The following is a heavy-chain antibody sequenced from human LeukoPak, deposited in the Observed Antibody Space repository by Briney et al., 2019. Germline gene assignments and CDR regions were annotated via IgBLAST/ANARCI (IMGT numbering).Heavy chain of an antibody. CDR1: GFTFSSYW. Sequence: PGGSLRLSCAASGFTFSSYWTSWVRQAPGKGLEWVANIKQDGSEKCYVDSVKGRFTISRDNAKNSLYLQMNSLRAEDTAVYYCARAPPYGDYDHWGQGTLVTVSS. CDR3: ARAPPYGDYDH. J-gene: IGHJ5*02. D-gene: IGHD4-17*01. CDR2: IKQDGSEK. V-gene: IGHV3-7*03.